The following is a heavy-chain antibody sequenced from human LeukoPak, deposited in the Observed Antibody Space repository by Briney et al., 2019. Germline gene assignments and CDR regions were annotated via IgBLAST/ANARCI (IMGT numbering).Heavy chain of an antibody. D-gene: IGHD3-10*01. V-gene: IGHV3-30*02. CDR2: VRYDGNNK. Sequence: PGGSLRLSCAASGFSFSNYGMHWVRQAPGKGLEWVAFVRYDGNNKYYADSVMGRFTISRDNSKNTLYLQMNSLRAEDTAVYYCAKQLLWFGEGSEYFDYWGQGTLVTVSS. CDR3: AKQLLWFGEGSEYFDY. CDR1: GFSFSNYG. J-gene: IGHJ4*02.